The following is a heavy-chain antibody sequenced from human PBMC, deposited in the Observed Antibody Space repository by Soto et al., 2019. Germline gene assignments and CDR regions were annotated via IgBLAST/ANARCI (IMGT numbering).Heavy chain of an antibody. CDR2: INWNGGST. Sequence: EVQLVESGGGVVRPGGSLRLSCAASGFTFDDYGMSWVRQAPGKGLEWVSGINWNGGSTGYADSVKGRFTISRDNAQNSLYLQMNSLRAEDTALYHCARDSYAGVANKPYFDYWGQGTLVTVSS. CDR1: GFTFDDYG. V-gene: IGHV3-20*01. CDR3: ARDSYAGVANKPYFDY. D-gene: IGHD3-3*01. J-gene: IGHJ4*02.